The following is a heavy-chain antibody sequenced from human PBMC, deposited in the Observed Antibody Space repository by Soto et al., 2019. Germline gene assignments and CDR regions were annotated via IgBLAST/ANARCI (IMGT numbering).Heavy chain of an antibody. D-gene: IGHD6-6*01. J-gene: IGHJ4*02. CDR3: ARDRSHSSSPYFDY. CDR1: GFTFSNYA. V-gene: IGHV3-30-3*01. Sequence: QVQLVESGEGVVQPGRSLRLSCAASGFTFSNYAMHWVRQAPGKGLEWVAVISYDGSNKYYADSVKGRFTISRDNSKNTVYLQMNSLRAEDTAVYYCARDRSHSSSPYFDYWGQGTLVTVSS. CDR2: ISYDGSNK.